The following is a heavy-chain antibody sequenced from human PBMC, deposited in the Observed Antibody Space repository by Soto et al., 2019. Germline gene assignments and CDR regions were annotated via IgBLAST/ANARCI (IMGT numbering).Heavy chain of an antibody. J-gene: IGHJ6*02. D-gene: IGHD3-3*01. CDR1: GGTFSSYA. Sequence: SVKVSCKASGGTFSSYAISWVRQAPGQGLEWMGGIIPIFGTANYAQKFQGRVTITADESTSTAYMELSSLRAEDTAVYFCASVNLRFSYGIDVWGQGTTVTVSS. CDR2: IIPIFGTA. V-gene: IGHV1-69*13. CDR3: ASVNLRFSYGIDV.